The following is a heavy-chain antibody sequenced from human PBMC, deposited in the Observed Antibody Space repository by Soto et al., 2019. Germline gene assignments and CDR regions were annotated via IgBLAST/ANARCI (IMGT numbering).Heavy chain of an antibody. V-gene: IGHV1-2*02. J-gene: IGHJ6*02. CDR1: GYTFTGYY. CDR3: AIRVRRSAGEGLDYYYYGMDV. Sequence: GSSVKVSCKASGYTFTGYYMHWVRQAPGQGLEWMGWINPNSGGTNYAQKFQGRVTMTRDTSISTAYMELSRLRSDDTAVYYCAIRVRRSAGEGLDYYYYGMDVWGHGTTVTVS. D-gene: IGHD3-10*01. CDR2: INPNSGGT.